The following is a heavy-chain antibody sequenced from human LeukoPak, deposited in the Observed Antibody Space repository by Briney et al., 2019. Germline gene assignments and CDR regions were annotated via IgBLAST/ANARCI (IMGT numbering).Heavy chain of an antibody. V-gene: IGHV4-59*01. Sequence: MASETLSLTCTVSGGSISSYYWSWIRQPPGKGLEWIGYIYYSGSTNYNPSLKSRVTISVDTSMNQFSLKLSSVTAADTAVYYCARDAVAEGYFDYWGQGTLVTVSS. J-gene: IGHJ4*02. CDR3: ARDAVAEGYFDY. CDR1: GGSISSYY. D-gene: IGHD2-15*01. CDR2: IYYSGST.